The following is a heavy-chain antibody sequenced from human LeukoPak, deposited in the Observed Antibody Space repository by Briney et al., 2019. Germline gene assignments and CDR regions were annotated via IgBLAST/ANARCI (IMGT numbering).Heavy chain of an antibody. J-gene: IGHJ4*02. CDR2: ISVSGGNT. CDR1: GFTFSNYA. Sequence: GGSLRLSCAASGFTFSNYAMSWVRQAPGKGLEWVSSISVSGGNTYYADSVKGRFTISRDNSKNTLYLQMNSLRAEDTAVYYCAKDGYYGSGSFPTYFDHWGQGTLVTVSS. D-gene: IGHD3-10*01. V-gene: IGHV3-23*01. CDR3: AKDGYYGSGSFPTYFDH.